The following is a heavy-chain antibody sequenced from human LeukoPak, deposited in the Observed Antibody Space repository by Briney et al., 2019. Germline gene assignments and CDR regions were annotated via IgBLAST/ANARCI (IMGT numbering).Heavy chain of an antibody. CDR2: VNHGGST. Sequence: SETLSLTCAVYGGSFSGYYWSWIRQPPGKELEWIGEVNHGGSTNYNPSLKSRVTISIDTSKNQFSLKLSSVTAADTAVYYCARDYVGVAGTFDYWGQGTLVTVSS. V-gene: IGHV4-34*01. CDR3: ARDYVGVAGTFDY. J-gene: IGHJ4*02. CDR1: GGSFSGYY. D-gene: IGHD6-19*01.